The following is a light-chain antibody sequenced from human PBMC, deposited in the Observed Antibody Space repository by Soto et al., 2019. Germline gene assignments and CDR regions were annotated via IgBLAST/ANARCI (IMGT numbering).Light chain of an antibody. CDR3: QQSFTTSIT. V-gene: IGKV1-39*01. J-gene: IGKJ5*01. CDR2: GAS. CDR1: QNINNS. Sequence: DVQMTQSPTSLSASVGDSVTITCRASQNINNSINWYQHKVGGAPNLLIYGASSLQGGVPSRFSGSGSGTDFTLTISSLQPEDFATYYCQQSFTTSITFGQGTRLEIK.